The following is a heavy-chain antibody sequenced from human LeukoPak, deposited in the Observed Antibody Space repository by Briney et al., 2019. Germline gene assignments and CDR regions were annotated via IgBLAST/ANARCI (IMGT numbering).Heavy chain of an antibody. Sequence: PGRCLRLSCAASGFTFSSYWMSWVSQAPGKGREWVASIKQDGGEKDYVDSVKCRFTISRDNAKNSLYLQMNSLRAEDTAVYYCATYSSSCRLIYYCGQGTLVTVSS. D-gene: IGHD6-19*01. V-gene: IGHV3-7*02. CDR3: ATYSSSCRLIYY. J-gene: IGHJ4*02. CDR1: GFTFSSYW. CDR2: IKQDGGEK.